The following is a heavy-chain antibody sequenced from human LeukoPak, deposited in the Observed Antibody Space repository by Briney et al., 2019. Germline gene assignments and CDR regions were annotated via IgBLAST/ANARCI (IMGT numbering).Heavy chain of an antibody. Sequence: GGSLRLSCAASGFPFSSFWMNWVRQTPGRGLEWLANIRPDGSEQYYVDSVRGRFTISRDNAKNSVYLDMNNLRVDDTGVYYCSGRDSIRSPWAYWGQGTLVSVSS. J-gene: IGHJ4*02. CDR2: IRPDGSEQ. CDR3: SGRDSIRSPWAY. D-gene: IGHD4-11*01. V-gene: IGHV3-7*01. CDR1: GFPFSSFW.